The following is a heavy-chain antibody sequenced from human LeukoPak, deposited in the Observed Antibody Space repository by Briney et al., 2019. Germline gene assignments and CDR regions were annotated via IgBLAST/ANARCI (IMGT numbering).Heavy chain of an antibody. Sequence: GGSLRLSCAASGFTFSSYAMSWVRQAPGKGLEWVSAISGSGGSTYYADSVKGRFTISRDNSKNTLYLQMNSLKTEDTAVYYCTTDYYGSGSPDYWGQGTLVTVSS. CDR3: TTDYYGSGSPDY. CDR1: GFTFSSYA. V-gene: IGHV3-23*01. CDR2: ISGSGGST. J-gene: IGHJ4*02. D-gene: IGHD3-10*01.